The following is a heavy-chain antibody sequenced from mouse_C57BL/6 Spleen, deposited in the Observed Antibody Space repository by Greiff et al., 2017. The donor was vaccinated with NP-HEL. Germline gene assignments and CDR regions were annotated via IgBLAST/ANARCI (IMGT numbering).Heavy chain of an antibody. CDR1: GYTFTTYP. CDR3: ARGGYYYGSSHWYFDV. Sequence: QVQLKQSGAELVKPGASVKMSCKASGYTFTTYPIEWMKQNHGKSLEWIGNFHPYNDDTKYNEKFKGKATLTVEKSSSTVYLELSRLTSDDSAVYYCARGGYYYGSSHWYFDVWGTGTTVTVSS. CDR2: FHPYNDDT. V-gene: IGHV1-47*01. D-gene: IGHD1-1*01. J-gene: IGHJ1*03.